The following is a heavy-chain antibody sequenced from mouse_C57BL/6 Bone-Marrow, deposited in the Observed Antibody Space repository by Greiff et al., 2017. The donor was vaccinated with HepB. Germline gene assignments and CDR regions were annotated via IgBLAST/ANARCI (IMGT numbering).Heavy chain of an antibody. Sequence: VKLMESGAELARPGASVKMSCKASGYTFTSYTMHWVKQRPGQGLEWIGYINPSSGYTKYNQKFKDKATLTADKSSSTAYMQLSSLTSEDSAVYYCARSGRSTVVPFDYWGQGTTLTVSS. CDR2: INPSSGYT. J-gene: IGHJ2*01. V-gene: IGHV1-4*01. CDR1: GYTFTSYT. D-gene: IGHD1-1*01. CDR3: ARSGRSTVVPFDY.